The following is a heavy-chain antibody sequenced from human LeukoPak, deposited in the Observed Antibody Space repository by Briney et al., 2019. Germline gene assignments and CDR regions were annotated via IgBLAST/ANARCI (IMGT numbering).Heavy chain of an antibody. D-gene: IGHD6-13*01. Sequence: GGSLRLSCTASGFTFGDYAMSWVRQAPGKGLEWVGFIRSKAYGGTTEYAAPVKGRFTISRDDSKSIAYLQMNSLKTEDTAVYYCTREISRWDYFDYWGQGTLVTVSS. J-gene: IGHJ4*02. CDR1: GFTFGDYA. CDR3: TREISRWDYFDY. V-gene: IGHV3-49*04. CDR2: IRSKAYGGTT.